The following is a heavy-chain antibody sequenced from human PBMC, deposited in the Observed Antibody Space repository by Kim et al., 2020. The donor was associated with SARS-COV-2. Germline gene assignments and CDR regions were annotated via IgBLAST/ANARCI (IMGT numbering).Heavy chain of an antibody. V-gene: IGHV4-31*02. D-gene: IGHD3-3*01. J-gene: IGHJ2*01. CDR3: ARGGAWSGEKWSLDL. Sequence: PSLQSRVTISVDTSKNQFSLKLSSVTAADTAVYSCARGGAWSGEKWSLDLWGRGTLVTVSS.